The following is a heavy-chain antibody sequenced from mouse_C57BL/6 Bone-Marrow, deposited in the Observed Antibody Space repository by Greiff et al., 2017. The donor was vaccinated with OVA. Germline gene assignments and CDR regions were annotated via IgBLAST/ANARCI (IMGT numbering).Heavy chain of an antibody. J-gene: IGHJ1*03. CDR3: VRIFQGYFDV. CDR2: IRSQSSNYAT. Sequence: EVKLVESGGGLVQPKGSLKLSCAASGFTFHTYAMHWVRQAPGKGLEWVARIRSQSSNYATYYADSVKDRFTISRDDSQSMLYLQMNNLKTEDTAMYYCVRIFQGYFDVWGTGTTVTVSS. CDR1: GFTFHTYA. V-gene: IGHV10-3*01.